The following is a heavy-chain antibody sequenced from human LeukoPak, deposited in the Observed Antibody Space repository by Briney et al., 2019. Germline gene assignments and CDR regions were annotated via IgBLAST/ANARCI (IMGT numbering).Heavy chain of an antibody. CDR3: AREGKDSSGYN. D-gene: IGHD3-22*01. V-gene: IGHV3-21*01. CDR1: GFTFSSYA. J-gene: IGHJ4*02. Sequence: PGGSLRLSCAASGFTFSSYAMSWVRQAPGKGLEWVSSISSSSSYIYYADSVKGRFTISRDNAKNSLYLQMNSLRAEDTAVYYCAREGKDSSGYNWGQGTLVTVSS. CDR2: ISSSSSYI.